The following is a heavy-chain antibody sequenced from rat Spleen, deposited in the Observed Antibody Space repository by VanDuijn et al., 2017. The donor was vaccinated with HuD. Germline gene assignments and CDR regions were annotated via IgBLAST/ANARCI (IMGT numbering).Heavy chain of an antibody. D-gene: IGHD1-1*01. Sequence: QVQLKESGPGLVQPSQTLSLTCTVSGFSLTSYHVSWVRQPPGKGLEWMGVIWTGGSTAYNSLLNSRLSISRDTSKSQVYLKMNSLQTEDTATYYCARDPVVDYWGQGVMVTVSS. CDR3: ARDPVVDY. CDR2: IWTGGST. CDR1: GFSLTSYH. V-gene: IGHV2-43*01. J-gene: IGHJ2*01.